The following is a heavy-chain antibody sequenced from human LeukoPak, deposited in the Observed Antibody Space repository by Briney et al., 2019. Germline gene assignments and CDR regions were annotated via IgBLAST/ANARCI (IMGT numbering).Heavy chain of an antibody. Sequence: SETLSLTCTVSGDSVTSGKYFWTWIRQSPGEGLEWIGEIYHSGSTNYNPSLKSRVTILVDTSKNQFSLKLTSVTAADTAVYYCPREGYDGSGYYLDYWSQGILVTVSS. CDR3: PREGYDGSGYYLDY. J-gene: IGHJ4*02. CDR1: GDSVTSGKYF. D-gene: IGHD3-22*01. V-gene: IGHV4-61*01. CDR2: IYHSGST.